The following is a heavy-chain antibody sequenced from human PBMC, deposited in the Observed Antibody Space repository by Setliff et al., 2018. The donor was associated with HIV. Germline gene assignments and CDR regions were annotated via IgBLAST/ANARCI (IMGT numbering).Heavy chain of an antibody. D-gene: IGHD1-26*01. V-gene: IGHV4-39*07. CDR1: GGSISSSSYY. CDR2: IFYSGST. Sequence: SETLSLTCTVSGGSISSSSYYWGWIRHPPGKGLELIGSIFYSGSTYYNPSLKSRVTISVDTSKNQFSLKLNSVTAADTAVYYCARVESRSWFYWYFDLWGRGTLVTVSS. J-gene: IGHJ2*01. CDR3: ARVESRSWFYWYFDL.